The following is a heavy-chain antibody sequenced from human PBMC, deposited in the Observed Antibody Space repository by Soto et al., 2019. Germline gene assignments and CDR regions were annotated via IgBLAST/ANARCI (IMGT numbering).Heavy chain of an antibody. V-gene: IGHV3-23*01. D-gene: IGHD6-19*01. Sequence: GGSLRLSCAASGFTFSSYAMSWVRQAPGKGLEWVSAISGSGGSTYYADSVKGRFTISRDNSKNTLYLQMNSLRAEDTAVYYCANDPYSSGGYFDYWGQGTLVTVSS. J-gene: IGHJ4*02. CDR1: GFTFSSYA. CDR2: ISGSGGST. CDR3: ANDPYSSGGYFDY.